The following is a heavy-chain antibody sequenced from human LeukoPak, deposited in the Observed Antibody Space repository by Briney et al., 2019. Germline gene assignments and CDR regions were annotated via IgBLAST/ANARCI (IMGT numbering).Heavy chain of an antibody. Sequence: PGGSLRLSCAASGFTFSSYWMSWVRQAPGKGLEWVANIKQDGSEKYYVDSVKGRFTISRDNAKNSLYLQMNSLRAEDTAVYYCAKDLRYSSGWYNYETDYWGQGTLVTVSS. V-gene: IGHV3-7*03. CDR2: IKQDGSEK. CDR3: AKDLRYSSGWYNYETDY. J-gene: IGHJ4*02. D-gene: IGHD6-19*01. CDR1: GFTFSSYW.